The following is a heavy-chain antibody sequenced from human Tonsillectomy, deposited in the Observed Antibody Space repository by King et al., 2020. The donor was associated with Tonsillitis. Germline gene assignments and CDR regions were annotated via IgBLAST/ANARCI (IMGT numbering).Heavy chain of an antibody. CDR2: ISFHGTNT. CDR3: ARERLYNVEWGIDH. V-gene: IGHV3-33*05. J-gene: IGHJ4*02. CDR1: GFTFSNYG. Sequence: VQLVESGGGVVQPGRSLRLSCETSGFTFSNYGMHWVRQAPGKGLEWVATISFHGTNTHHAESVKGRFTISRDNSKNTMYLQMNSLRAEDTAVYYCARERLYNVEWGIDHWGQGTLVTVAS. D-gene: IGHD5/OR15-5a*01.